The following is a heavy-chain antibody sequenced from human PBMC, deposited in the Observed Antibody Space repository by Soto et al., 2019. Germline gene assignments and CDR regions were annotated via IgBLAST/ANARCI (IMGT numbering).Heavy chain of an antibody. CDR3: ARVISSREEYFDY. Sequence: QVQLQESGPGLVKPSGTLSLTCAVSGDSISDNKWWSWVRRPPGKGLEWIGEIYSSGSTNYNPSLKSRITRSIDKTKNQFSLNLTSVTAADTAVYYCARVISSREEYFDYWGQGTLVTVSP. D-gene: IGHD2-2*01. CDR2: IYSSGST. J-gene: IGHJ4*02. CDR1: GDSISDNKW. V-gene: IGHV4-4*02.